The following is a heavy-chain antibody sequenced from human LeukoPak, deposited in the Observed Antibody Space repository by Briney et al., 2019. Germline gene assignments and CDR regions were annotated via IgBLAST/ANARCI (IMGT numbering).Heavy chain of an antibody. CDR1: GDSVSSNSAT. D-gene: IGHD5-18*01. J-gene: IGHJ4*02. CDR3: ARDLAGDGGYSYGMVDY. V-gene: IGHV6-1*01. CDR2: TYYRSKWYN. Sequence: SQTLSLTCAISGDSVSSNSATWNWIRQSPSRGLEWLGRTYYRSKWYNDYAESVKSRITINPGTSKNQFSLQLNSVTPEDTAVYFCARDLAGDGGYSYGMVDYWGQGTLVTVSS.